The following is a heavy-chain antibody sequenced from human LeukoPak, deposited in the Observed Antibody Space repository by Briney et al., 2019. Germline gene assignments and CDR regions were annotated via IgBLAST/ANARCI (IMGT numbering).Heavy chain of an antibody. CDR1: GFTFSSYA. Sequence: GGSLRLSCAASGFTFSSYAMSWVRQAPGKGLEWVSAIGGSGGSTYYADSVKGRFTISRDNSKNTLYLQMNSLRAEDTAVYYCARKRIAVTGSFDPWGQGTLVTVSS. V-gene: IGHV3-23*01. CDR2: IGGSGGST. J-gene: IGHJ5*02. D-gene: IGHD6-19*01. CDR3: ARKRIAVTGSFDP.